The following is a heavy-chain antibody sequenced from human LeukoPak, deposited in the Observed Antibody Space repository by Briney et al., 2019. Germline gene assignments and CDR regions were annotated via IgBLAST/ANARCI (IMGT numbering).Heavy chain of an antibody. D-gene: IGHD4-17*01. J-gene: IGHJ4*02. V-gene: IGHV3-49*03. CDR2: ITNKAFGGTA. CDR1: GFNFGDYA. CDR3: TRDEYGVGSNFFDY. Sequence: GGSLRLSCTTSGFNFGDYAMSWFRQAPEKGLEGVGFITNKAFGGTAEYAASVKGRFTISRDDSRSIAYLQMDNLRTEDTGVYYCTRDEYGVGSNFFDYRGQGTLVTVST.